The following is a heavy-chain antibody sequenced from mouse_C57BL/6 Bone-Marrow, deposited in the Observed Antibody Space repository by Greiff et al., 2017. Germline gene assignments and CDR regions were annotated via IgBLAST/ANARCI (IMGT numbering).Heavy chain of an antibody. J-gene: IGHJ4*01. CDR1: GYTFTSYW. V-gene: IGHV1-5*01. CDR3: TRRGIYYDPPDY. CDR2: IYPGNSDT. D-gene: IGHD2-4*01. Sequence: EVKLMESGTVLARPGASVKMSCKTSGYTFTSYWMHWVKQRPGQGLEWIGAIYPGNSDTSYNQKFKGKAKLTAVTSASTAYMELSSLTNEDAAVCYCTRRGIYYDPPDYWGQGTSVTVSS.